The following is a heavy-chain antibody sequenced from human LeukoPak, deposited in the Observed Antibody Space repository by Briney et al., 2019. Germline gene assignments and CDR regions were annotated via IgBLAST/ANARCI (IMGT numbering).Heavy chain of an antibody. V-gene: IGHV3-30*02. Sequence: GGSLRLSCAASGFTFSSYGMHWVRQAPGKGLEWVAFIRYDGSNKYYADSVKGRFTISRDNSKNTLYLQMNSLRAEDTAVYYCAKGEDYYDSSGYYDVGYWGQGTLVTVSS. CDR1: GFTFSSYG. D-gene: IGHD3-22*01. J-gene: IGHJ4*02. CDR2: IRYDGSNK. CDR3: AKGEDYYDSSGYYDVGY.